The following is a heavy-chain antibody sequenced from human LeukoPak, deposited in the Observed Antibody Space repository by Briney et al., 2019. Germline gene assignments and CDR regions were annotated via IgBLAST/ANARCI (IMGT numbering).Heavy chain of an antibody. CDR2: INPNSGGT. D-gene: IGHD2-15*01. J-gene: IGHJ4*02. CDR1: GYTFTTYD. V-gene: IGHV1-2*02. CDR3: ARFYCSGGSCYSDY. Sequence: ASVKVSCKASGYTFTTYDIGWVRQAPGQGLEWMGWINPNSGGTNYAQKFQGRVTMTRDTSISTAYMELSRLRSDDTAVYFCARFYCSGGSCYSDYWGQGTLVTVSS.